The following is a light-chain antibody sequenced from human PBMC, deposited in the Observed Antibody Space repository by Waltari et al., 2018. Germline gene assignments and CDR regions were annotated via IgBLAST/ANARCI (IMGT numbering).Light chain of an antibody. Sequence: EIEMTQSPATLSVSPGERVTPSCRASQSVGNNLAWYQQRPSQAPRLLIYGASTRATDISDRFSGSGSGTDFTLTISALQSDDLAVYYCHQYNHWPTFTFGQGTKLQIE. J-gene: IGKJ2*01. CDR2: GAS. CDR3: HQYNHWPTFT. CDR1: QSVGNN. V-gene: IGKV3-15*01.